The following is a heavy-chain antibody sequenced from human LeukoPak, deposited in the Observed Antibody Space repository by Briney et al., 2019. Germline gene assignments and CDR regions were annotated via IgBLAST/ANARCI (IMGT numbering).Heavy chain of an antibody. Sequence: GGSLRLSCAASGITFTTYGMSWVRQAPGKGLEWVSAIRGSGGSTYYADSVKGRFTISRDNSKNTLYLQMNSLRAEDTAVYYCAKDIRSSGYSGYSDYYYYMDVWGKGTTVTVSS. V-gene: IGHV3-23*01. D-gene: IGHD3-22*01. J-gene: IGHJ6*03. CDR3: AKDIRSSGYSGYSDYYYYMDV. CDR1: GITFTTYG. CDR2: IRGSGGST.